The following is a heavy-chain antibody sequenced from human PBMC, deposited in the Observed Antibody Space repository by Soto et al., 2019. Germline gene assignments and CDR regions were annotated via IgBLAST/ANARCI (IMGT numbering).Heavy chain of an antibody. CDR3: ARPAYCSGGCYYYFDN. CDR2: INANSGGT. D-gene: IGHD2-15*01. V-gene: IGHV1-2*02. J-gene: IGHJ4*02. CDR1: RYTFTDYY. Sequence: RASVKVSCKTSRYTFTDYYMHWLRQAPGQGLEWLGWINANSGGTVYAQKFQGRVTMTRDTSISTAYMELSGLTSDDTAVYYCARPAYCSGGCYYYFDNWGQGTLVTVSS.